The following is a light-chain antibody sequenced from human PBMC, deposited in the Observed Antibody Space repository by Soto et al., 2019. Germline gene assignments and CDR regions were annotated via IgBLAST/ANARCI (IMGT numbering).Light chain of an antibody. J-gene: IGKJ1*01. Sequence: IGVMQSPGALSLSPGERATRSXRASKSVSTTSFNWYQQQPGXAPRLXXHGXSNMATGVPDRLSGSGSATDFTLTISRREPDYFERYYCQQYGKPPRTVAQGTKVDIK. CDR1: KSVSTTS. CDR3: QQYGKPPRT. V-gene: IGKV3-20*01. CDR2: GXS.